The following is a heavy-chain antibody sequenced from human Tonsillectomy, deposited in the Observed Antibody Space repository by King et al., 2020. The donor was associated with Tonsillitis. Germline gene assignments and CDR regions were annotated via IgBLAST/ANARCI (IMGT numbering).Heavy chain of an antibody. CDR2: INPSGGST. V-gene: IGHV1-46*01. CDR1: GYTFTSYY. Sequence: QLVQSGAEVKKPGASVKVSCKASGYTFTSYYMHWVRQAPGQGLEWMGIINPSGGSTSYTQKFQGRVTMTRDTSTSTVYMELSSLRSEDTAVYYCARWGDIVVVPAAADRLWFDPWGQGTLVTVSS. D-gene: IGHD2-2*01. J-gene: IGHJ5*02. CDR3: ARWGDIVVVPAAADRLWFDP.